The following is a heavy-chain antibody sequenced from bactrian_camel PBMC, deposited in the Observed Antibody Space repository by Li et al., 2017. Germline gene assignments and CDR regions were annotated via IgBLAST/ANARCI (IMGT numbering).Heavy chain of an antibody. V-gene: IGHV3S1*01. Sequence: VQLVESGGESVQSGGSLRLPCVASGDTYSYSSGCMQWFRQAPGKEREKVASINSDDGHTHYTDSLKGRFTISRDIAKDTVCLQMNSLKSEDTVLYYCATGATGRVLEYSYWGQGTQVTVS. CDR2: INSDDGHT. D-gene: IGHD5*01. CDR3: ATGATGRVLEYSY. J-gene: IGHJ4*01. CDR1: GDTYSYSSGC.